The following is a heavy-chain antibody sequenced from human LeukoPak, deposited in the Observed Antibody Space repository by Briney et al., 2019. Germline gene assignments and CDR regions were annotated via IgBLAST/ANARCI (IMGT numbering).Heavy chain of an antibody. CDR3: AREKYGTYGDTFDI. CDR2: ITSSGSSI. V-gene: IGHV3-48*03. CDR1: GFTFSSYE. J-gene: IGHJ3*02. Sequence: PGGSLRLSCAASGFTFSSYEMNWVRQAPGKGLESVSYITSSGSSIYYADSVKGRFTISRDNAKNSLNLQMNSLRAEDTAVYYCAREKYGTYGDTFDIWGQGTMVTVSS. D-gene: IGHD3-10*01.